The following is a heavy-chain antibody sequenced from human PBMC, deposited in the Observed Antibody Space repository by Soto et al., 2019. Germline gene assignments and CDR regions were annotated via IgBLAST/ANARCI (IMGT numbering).Heavy chain of an antibody. CDR1: GFTFGSYA. CDR3: AKDCEQCMWWDLLHNYYGMDV. V-gene: IGHV3-23*01. D-gene: IGHD1-26*01. J-gene: IGHJ6*02. Sequence: GGSLRLSCAASGFTFGSYAMTWVRQAPGKGLEWVAHISGSGDITYYADSLKGRFTISRDNSKNTLYLQMNSLRADDTAVYYCAKDCEQCMWWDLLHNYYGMDVWGQGTTVTVSS. CDR2: ISGSGDIT.